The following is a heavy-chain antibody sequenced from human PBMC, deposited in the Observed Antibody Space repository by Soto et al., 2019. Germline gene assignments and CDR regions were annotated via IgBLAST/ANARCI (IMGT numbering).Heavy chain of an antibody. V-gene: IGHV1-18*01. CDR2: ISAYNGNT. D-gene: IGHD3-3*01. CDR3: ARDRARGFTAYYDFWSGYSSYYYYGMDV. CDR1: GYTFTSYG. Sequence: GASVKVSFKASGYTFTSYGISWLRQAPGQGLEWMGWISAYNGNTNYAQKLQGRVTMTTDTSTSTAYMELRSLRSDDTAVYYCARDRARGFTAYYDFWSGYSSYYYYGMDVWGQGTTVTVSS. J-gene: IGHJ6*02.